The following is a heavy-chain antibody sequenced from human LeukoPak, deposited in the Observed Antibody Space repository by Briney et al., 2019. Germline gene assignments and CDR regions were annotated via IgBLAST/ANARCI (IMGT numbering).Heavy chain of an antibody. CDR1: GYSFTSYW. Sequence: GESLKISCKGSGYSFTSYWIGWVRQMPGKGLEWMGIIYPGDSDTRYSPSFQGQVTISADKSISTAYLRWSSLKASDTAMYYCASSLGLYCSSTSCYAFDYWGQGTLVTVSS. CDR2: IYPGDSDT. D-gene: IGHD2-2*01. V-gene: IGHV5-51*01. CDR3: ASSLGLYCSSTSCYAFDY. J-gene: IGHJ4*02.